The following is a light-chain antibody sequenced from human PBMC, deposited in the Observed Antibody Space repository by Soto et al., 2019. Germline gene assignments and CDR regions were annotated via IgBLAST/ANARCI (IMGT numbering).Light chain of an antibody. CDR2: GAS. J-gene: IGKJ5*01. V-gene: IGKV3-20*01. CDR3: QQYGSSST. Sequence: EIGLTQSPGTLSLSPGGRATLSCRASQSVSRNYVAWYQQKPGQAPRLLIYGASSRASGIPDRFSGSGSGTDFTLTISRLEPEDFAVYYCQQYGSSSTFGQGTRLEIK. CDR1: QSVSRNY.